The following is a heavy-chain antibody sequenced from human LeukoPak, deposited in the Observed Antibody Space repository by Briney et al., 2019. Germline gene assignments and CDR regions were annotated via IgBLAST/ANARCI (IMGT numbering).Heavy chain of an antibody. CDR2: FYSGGAT. D-gene: IGHD2-15*01. V-gene: IGHV3-53*01. CDR1: GFIFSANY. J-gene: IGHJ6*02. Sequence: PGGSLRLSRAASGFIFSANYMSWVRQTPGKGLEWVSIFYSGGATFYVDSVKGRFTISRDNSKNMLYLQMNSLRAEDTAVYYCARGRGLDVWGQGTTVTVSS. CDR3: ARGRGLDV.